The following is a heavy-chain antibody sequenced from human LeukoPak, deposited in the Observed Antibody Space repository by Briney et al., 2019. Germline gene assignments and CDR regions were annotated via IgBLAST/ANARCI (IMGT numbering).Heavy chain of an antibody. CDR1: GGSISSYY. CDR3: ARVGPYTAFDY. J-gene: IGHJ4*02. D-gene: IGHD3-16*01. V-gene: IGHV4-59*01. Sequence: SETPSLTCTVSGGSISSYYWSWIRQPPGKGLEWIGYIYYSGSTNYNPSLKSRVTISVDTSKNQFSLKLSSVTAADTAVYYCARVGPYTAFDYWGQGTLVTVSS. CDR2: IYYSGST.